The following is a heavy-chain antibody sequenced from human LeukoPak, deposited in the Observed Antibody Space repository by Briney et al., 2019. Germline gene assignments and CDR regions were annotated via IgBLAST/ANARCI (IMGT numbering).Heavy chain of an antibody. Sequence: SETLCLTPAVYVGSFSGYYWSWIRQPPGKGLEWSGYIYYSGSTNYNTSLKSRVTISVDTAKNQFSLKLSSGTAADTAVYYCARVYYSSSYDYWYFDLWGRGTLVTVSS. CDR2: IYYSGST. J-gene: IGHJ2*01. CDR1: VGSFSGYY. CDR3: ARVYYSSSYDYWYFDL. V-gene: IGHV4-59*01. D-gene: IGHD6-13*01.